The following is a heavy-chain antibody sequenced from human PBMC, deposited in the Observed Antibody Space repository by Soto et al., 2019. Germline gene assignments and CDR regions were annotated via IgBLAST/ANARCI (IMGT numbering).Heavy chain of an antibody. Sequence: PSETLSLTCTVSSGSTSSGGYYWTWIRQPPGKGLEWIGSIYYSGSTDYNPSLKSRVNKSVDTSKNQFSLRLSSVTAADTAVYYCVGLVSSNWESDYWGQGTLVTVS. CDR2: IYYSGST. CDR3: VGLVSSNWESDY. V-gene: IGHV4-61*08. CDR1: SGSTSSGGYY. D-gene: IGHD6-13*01. J-gene: IGHJ4*02.